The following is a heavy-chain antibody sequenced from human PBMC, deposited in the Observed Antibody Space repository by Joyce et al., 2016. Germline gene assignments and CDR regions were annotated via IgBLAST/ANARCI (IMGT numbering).Heavy chain of an antibody. V-gene: IGHV1-46*01. CDR1: GYTFANYY. CDR3: ARAHRQMVLVAPPGDY. J-gene: IGHJ4*02. CDR2: INPNSGNT. Sequence: QVHLVKSGAEVKRPGASVKLSCKASGYTFANYYIHGVRQAPGQGLEWLGVINPNSGNTGHTQKFQGRVTMTKDTSTSTVYMELRSLRSEDTAVYYCARAHRQMVLVAPPGDYWGQGTLVTVSS. D-gene: IGHD4/OR15-4a*01.